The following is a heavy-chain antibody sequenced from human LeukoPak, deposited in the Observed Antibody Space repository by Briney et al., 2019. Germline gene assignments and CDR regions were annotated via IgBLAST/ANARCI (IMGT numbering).Heavy chain of an antibody. CDR2: INHSGST. CDR1: GGSISSYY. Sequence: SETLSLTCTVSGGSISSYYWSWIRQPPGKGLEWIGEINHSGSTNYNPSLKSRVTISVDTSKNQFSLKLSSVTAADTAVYYCARGGLQLWFVFDYWGQGTLVTVSS. CDR3: ARGGLQLWFVFDY. J-gene: IGHJ4*02. D-gene: IGHD5-18*01. V-gene: IGHV4-34*01.